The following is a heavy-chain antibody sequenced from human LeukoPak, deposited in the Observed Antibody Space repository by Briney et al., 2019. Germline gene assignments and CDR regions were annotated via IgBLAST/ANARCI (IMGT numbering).Heavy chain of an antibody. CDR3: ASDLSMIPYY. CDR1: GFTFSSYE. D-gene: IGHD3-22*01. CDR2: ISSSGSTI. Sequence: PGGSLRLSCTASGFTFSSYEMNWVRQAPGKGLEWVPYISSSGSTIYYADSVKGRFTISRDNAKNSLYLQMNSLRAEDTAVYYCASDLSMIPYYWGQGTLVTVSS. V-gene: IGHV3-48*03. J-gene: IGHJ4*02.